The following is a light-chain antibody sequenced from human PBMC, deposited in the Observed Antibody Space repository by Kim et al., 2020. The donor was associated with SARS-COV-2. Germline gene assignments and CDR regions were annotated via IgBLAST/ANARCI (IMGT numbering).Light chain of an antibody. CDR3: CSYAGSQNYV. J-gene: IGLJ1*01. V-gene: IGLV2-8*01. CDR2: EVS. CDR1: SSDVGDYNY. Sequence: GQSVAISCTGSSSDVGDYNYVSWYQQHPGKAPKLIIYEVSKRPSGVPDRFSGSKSGNTASLTVTGLQAEDEADYYCCSYAGSQNYVFGTGTKVTVL.